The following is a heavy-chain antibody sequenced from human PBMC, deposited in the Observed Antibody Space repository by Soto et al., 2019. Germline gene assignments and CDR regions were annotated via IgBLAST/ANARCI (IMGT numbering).Heavy chain of an antibody. CDR2: INPSGGST. V-gene: IGHV1-46*01. Sequence: GASVKVSCKASGYTFTSYYMHWVRQAPGQGLEWMGIINPSGGSTSYAQKLQGRVTMTRDTSTSTVYMELSSLRSEDTAVYYCAREITGTTNRGVVWFDPWGQGTLVTVSS. D-gene: IGHD1-7*01. CDR1: GYTFTSYY. CDR3: AREITGTTNRGVVWFDP. J-gene: IGHJ5*02.